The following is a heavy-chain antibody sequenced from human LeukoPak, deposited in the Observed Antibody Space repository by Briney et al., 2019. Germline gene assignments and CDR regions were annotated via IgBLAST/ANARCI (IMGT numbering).Heavy chain of an antibody. CDR1: GLTFSSYS. CDR2: ISSSSSYI. V-gene: IGHV3-21*01. Sequence: GGSLRLSCAASGLTFSSYSMNWVRQAPGKGLEWVSSISSSSSYIYYADSVKGRFTISRDNAKNSLYLQMNSLRAEDTAVYYCARDLRATGTAYFDYWGQGTLVTVSS. CDR3: ARDLRATGTAYFDY. D-gene: IGHD4-17*01. J-gene: IGHJ4*02.